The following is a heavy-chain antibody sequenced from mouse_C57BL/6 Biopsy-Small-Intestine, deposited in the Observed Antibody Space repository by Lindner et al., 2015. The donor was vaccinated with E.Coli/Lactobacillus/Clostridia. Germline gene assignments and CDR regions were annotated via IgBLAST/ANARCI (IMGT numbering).Heavy chain of an antibody. CDR3: ARPYSNYEPWFAY. CDR1: GYTFTDYN. V-gene: IGHV1-22*01. CDR2: INPNNGGT. D-gene: IGHD2-5*01. J-gene: IGHJ3*01. Sequence: VQLQESGPELVKPGASVKMSCKASGYTFTDYNIHWVKQSHGKSLEWIGYINPNNGGTTYNQKFKGKATLTVNKSSSTAYMELRSLTSEDSAVYYCARPYSNYEPWFAYWGQGTLVTVSA.